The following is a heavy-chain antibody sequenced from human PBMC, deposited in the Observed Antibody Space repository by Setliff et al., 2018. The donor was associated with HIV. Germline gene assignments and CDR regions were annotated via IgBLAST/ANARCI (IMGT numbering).Heavy chain of an antibody. CDR2: INHSGRT. D-gene: IGHD3-22*01. J-gene: IGHJ4*02. CDR1: GGSFSGYF. CDR3: ARLTTTYYYDSSAYYHPV. V-gene: IGHV4-34*01. Sequence: SETLSLTCAVYGGSFSGYFWSWILQSPGKGMEWIGEINHSGRTKYKPSLKSRVTMSVDTSKNQFSLKMSSVTAADTTVYYCARLTTTYYYDSSAYYHPVWGQGTLVTVSS.